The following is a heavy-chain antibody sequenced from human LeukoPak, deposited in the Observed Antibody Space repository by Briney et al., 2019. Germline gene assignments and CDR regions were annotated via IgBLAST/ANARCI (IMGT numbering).Heavy chain of an antibody. J-gene: IGHJ4*02. CDR3: ARVRAGDSRDFDY. CDR1: GYTFSNYY. D-gene: IGHD6-13*01. Sequence: ASVKVSCKASGYTFSNYYLHWVRQAPGQGLEWMGMIIPGGGSTSYAQKFQGRVTMTRDTSTSTVYMELRSLRSEDSAVYYCARVRAGDSRDFDYWGQGTLVTVSS. V-gene: IGHV1-46*01. CDR2: IIPGGGST.